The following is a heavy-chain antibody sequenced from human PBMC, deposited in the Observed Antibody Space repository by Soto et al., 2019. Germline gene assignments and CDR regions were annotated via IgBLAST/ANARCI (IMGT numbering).Heavy chain of an antibody. CDR1: GFIFSNYN. V-gene: IGHV3-48*01. CDR2: ISSSGRTI. Sequence: EVQLVESGGGLVQPGGSLRLSCAASGFIFSNYNMKWVRQAPGKGLEWVSYISSSGRTIYYADSVQGRFTISRDNAKNSLYLQMNSLRAEDTAVYYCARDLGVRLPMDVWGQATTVTVSS. CDR3: ARDLGVRLPMDV. D-gene: IGHD2-8*01. J-gene: IGHJ6*02.